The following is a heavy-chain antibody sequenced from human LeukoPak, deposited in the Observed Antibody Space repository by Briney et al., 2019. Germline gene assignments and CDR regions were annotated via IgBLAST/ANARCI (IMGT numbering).Heavy chain of an antibody. Sequence: GGSLRLSCAASGFTLSSYAMSWVRQAPGKGLEWVSAISGSGGSTYYADSVKGRFTISRDNSKNTLYLQMNSLSAEDTAVYYCAKGSGYSSSWYYPDYWGQGTLVTVSS. V-gene: IGHV3-23*01. CDR3: AKGSGYSSSWYYPDY. J-gene: IGHJ4*02. D-gene: IGHD6-13*01. CDR2: ISGSGGST. CDR1: GFTLSSYA.